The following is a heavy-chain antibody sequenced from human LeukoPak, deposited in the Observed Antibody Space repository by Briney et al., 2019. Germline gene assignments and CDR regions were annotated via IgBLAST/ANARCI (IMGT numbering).Heavy chain of an antibody. J-gene: IGHJ6*02. D-gene: IGHD2-2*01. V-gene: IGHV4-59*01. CDR1: GGSISSYY. CDR3: ARAWGYCSSSSCYGTYYYGMDV. Sequence: PSETLSLTCTVSGGSISSYYWSWVRQPPGKGLEWIGYIYYSGSTNYNPSLKSRVTISVDTSKNQFSLKLSSVTAADTAVYYCARAWGYCSSSSCYGTYYYGMDVWGQGTTVTVSS. CDR2: IYYSGST.